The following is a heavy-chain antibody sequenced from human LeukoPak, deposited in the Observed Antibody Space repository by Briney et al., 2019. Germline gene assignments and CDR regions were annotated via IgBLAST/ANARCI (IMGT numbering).Heavy chain of an antibody. CDR2: ISGSGGST. CDR3: ARTYYDFWSGYYSDAFDI. D-gene: IGHD3-3*01. J-gene: IGHJ3*02. V-gene: IGHV3-23*01. CDR1: GFTFSSYA. Sequence: GGSLRLSCAASGFTFSSYAMSWVRQAPGKGLEWVSAISGSGGSTYYADSVKGRFTISRDNSKNTLYLQMSSLRAEDTAVYYCARTYYDFWSGYYSDAFDIWGQGTMVTVSS.